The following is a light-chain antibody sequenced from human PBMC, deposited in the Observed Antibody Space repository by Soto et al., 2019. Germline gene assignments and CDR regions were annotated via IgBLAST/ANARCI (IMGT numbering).Light chain of an antibody. J-gene: IGKJ5*01. CDR2: GAS. Sequence: EIVLTQSPGTLSLSPGERATLSCRASQSVSNNYLAWYQQKPGQAPRLLIYGASNRATGIPDRFSGSGSGTDFTLTISSLEPEDFAVYYCQQRSNWPRPITFGQGTRLEIK. CDR1: QSVSNNY. CDR3: QQRSNWPRPIT. V-gene: IGKV3D-20*02.